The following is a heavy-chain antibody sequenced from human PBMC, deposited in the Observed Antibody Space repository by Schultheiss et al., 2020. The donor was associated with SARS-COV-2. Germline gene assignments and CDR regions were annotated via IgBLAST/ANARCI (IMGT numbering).Heavy chain of an antibody. J-gene: IGHJ3*02. Sequence: SETLSLTCAVYGGSFSGYYWSWIRQPPGKGLEWIGEINHSGSTNYNPSLKSRVSISADTSKSRFSLRLSSVAAADTAVYYCARWGCSSTSCYYSLRHRGSRAFDIWGQGTVVTVSS. CDR3: ARWGCSSTSCYYSLRHRGSRAFDI. V-gene: IGHV4-34*01. CDR2: INHSGST. CDR1: GGSFSGYY. D-gene: IGHD2-2*01.